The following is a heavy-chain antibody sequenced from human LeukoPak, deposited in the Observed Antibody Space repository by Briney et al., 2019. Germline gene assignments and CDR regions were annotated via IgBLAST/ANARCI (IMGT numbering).Heavy chain of an antibody. V-gene: IGHV1-18*01. J-gene: IGHJ4*02. CDR1: GYTFTSYG. Sequence: EASVKVSCKASGYTFTSYGISCVRRAPGQGLEWMVWISAYNGNTNYAQKLQGRVTMTTDTSTSTAYMELRSLRSDDTAVYYCARDPGPGVAPLVYWGQGTLVTVSS. CDR3: ARDPGPGVAPLVY. D-gene: IGHD6-13*01. CDR2: ISAYNGNT.